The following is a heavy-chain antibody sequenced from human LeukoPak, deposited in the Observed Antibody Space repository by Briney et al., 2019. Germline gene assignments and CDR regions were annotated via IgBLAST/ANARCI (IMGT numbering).Heavy chain of an antibody. J-gene: IGHJ5*02. CDR2: INGSGIST. CDR3: AKDCGKGAAAFANNWFDP. V-gene: IGHV3-23*01. D-gene: IGHD6-13*01. Sequence: GGSLRLSCAASGFTFSSYAMSWIRQAPGKGLEWVSAINGSGISTYYADSVKGRFTISKDISKNTLYLQMNSLRAEDTAIYYCAKDCGKGAAAFANNWFDPWGQGTLVTVSS. CDR1: GFTFSSYA.